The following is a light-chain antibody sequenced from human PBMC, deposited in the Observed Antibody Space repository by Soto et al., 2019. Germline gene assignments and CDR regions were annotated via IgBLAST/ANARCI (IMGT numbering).Light chain of an antibody. CDR3: QQYNSSPWT. J-gene: IGKJ1*01. Sequence: DIQMTQSPSTLSASVGDRVTITCRASQSISSWLAWYQQKPGKAPKLLIYKASSLESGVPSRFSGSGSGTEFTLTISSLQPEDFATHYCQQYNSSPWTFGQGTKVEIK. CDR1: QSISSW. CDR2: KAS. V-gene: IGKV1-5*03.